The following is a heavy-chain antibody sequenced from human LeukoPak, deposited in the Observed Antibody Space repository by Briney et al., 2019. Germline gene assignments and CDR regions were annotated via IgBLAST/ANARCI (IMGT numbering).Heavy chain of an antibody. Sequence: ASVKVSCKASGGTFNSYAMSCVRQAPGQGLEGMGGIIPILGIANYAQKFQGRVTITADKSTSTTYMELSSLRSEDTAVYYCARVDCSGGSCSYHFDYWGQGTLVTVSS. CDR1: GGTFNSYA. V-gene: IGHV1-69*10. CDR3: ARVDCSGGSCSYHFDY. D-gene: IGHD2-15*01. CDR2: IIPILGIA. J-gene: IGHJ4*02.